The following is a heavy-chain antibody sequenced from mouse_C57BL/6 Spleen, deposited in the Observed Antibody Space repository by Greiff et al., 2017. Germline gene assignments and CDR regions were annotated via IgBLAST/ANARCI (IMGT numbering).Heavy chain of an antibody. J-gene: IGHJ3*01. D-gene: IGHD2-4*01. CDR3: TTERLRWFAY. CDR1: GFNIKDYY. V-gene: IGHV14-1*01. CDR2: IDPEDGDP. Sequence: EVQLQQSGAELVRPGASVKLSCTASGFNIKDYYMHWVKQRPEQGLEWIGRIDPEDGDPEYAPKFQGKSTMTAGTSSNTAYLQLSSLTSEDTAVYYCTTERLRWFAYWGQGTLVTVSA.